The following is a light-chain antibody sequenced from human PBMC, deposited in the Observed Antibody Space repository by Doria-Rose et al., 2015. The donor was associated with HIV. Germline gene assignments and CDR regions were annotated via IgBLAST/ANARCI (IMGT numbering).Light chain of an antibody. CDR1: QSVSNN. Sequence: EMVMTQSPASLSVSPGERATLSCRASQSVSNNLAWYQQHPGQAPRLLIYGASTRATAIPARFSGSGSGAEFTLTISSMQSEDFAVYYCQQYDNWPPLTFGGGTKVEIK. CDR3: QQYDNWPPLT. V-gene: IGKV3-15*01. J-gene: IGKJ4*01. CDR2: GAS.